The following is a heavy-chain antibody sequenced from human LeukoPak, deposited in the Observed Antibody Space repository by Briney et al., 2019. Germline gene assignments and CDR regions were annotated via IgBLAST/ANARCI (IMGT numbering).Heavy chain of an antibody. J-gene: IGHJ4*02. D-gene: IGHD1-26*01. CDR3: ARRRSGSYFGDY. CDR2: ISYDGSNK. V-gene: IGHV3-30-3*01. Sequence: GGSLRLSCAASGFIFSSYAMHWDRQAPGKGLEWVAVISYDGSNKYYADSVKGRFTISRDNSKNTLYLQMNSLRAEDTAVYYCARRRSGSYFGDYWGQGTLVTVSS. CDR1: GFIFSSYA.